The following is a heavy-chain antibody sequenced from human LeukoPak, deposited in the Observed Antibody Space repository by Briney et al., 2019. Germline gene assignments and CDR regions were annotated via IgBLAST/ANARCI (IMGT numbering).Heavy chain of an antibody. D-gene: IGHD6-19*01. CDR1: GYRFTNYW. J-gene: IGHJ4*02. CDR2: INPADGYT. V-gene: IGHV5-51*01. Sequence: GESLKLSCKGSGYRFTNYWIAWVRQMPGKGLEWMGIINPADGYTRYSPSFQGQVTISTDPSIFTAYLQWSSLRASDTAIYYCARPHDTGVGASGSGWSYFDFWGQGALITVSS. CDR3: ARPHDTGVGASGSGWSYFDF.